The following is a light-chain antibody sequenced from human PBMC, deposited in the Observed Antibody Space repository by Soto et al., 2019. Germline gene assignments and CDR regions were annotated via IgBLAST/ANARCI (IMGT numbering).Light chain of an antibody. CDR1: ESIRTW. J-gene: IGKJ5*01. CDR2: DAS. V-gene: IGKV1-5*01. Sequence: DIQMTQSPSTLSASVGDRVPITCRASESIRTWLAWYQHKPGKAPKFLIYDASSLESGVPSRFSGSGSGTDFTLTINTLQPDDIATYYCQNYDSAPITFGQGTRLEIK. CDR3: QNYDSAPIT.